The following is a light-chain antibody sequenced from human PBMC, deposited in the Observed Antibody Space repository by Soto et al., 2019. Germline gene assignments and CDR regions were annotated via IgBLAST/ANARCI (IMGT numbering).Light chain of an antibody. V-gene: IGLV1-51*01. J-gene: IGLJ2*01. CDR1: SSNIGNNY. Sequence: QSVLTQPPSVSAAPGQKVTISCSGSSSNIGNNYVSWYRQLPGTAPKLLIYDNNKRPSGIPDRFSGSKSGTSATLGITGLQTGDEADYYCGTWDSSLSALVFGGGTKVTVL. CDR3: GTWDSSLSALV. CDR2: DNN.